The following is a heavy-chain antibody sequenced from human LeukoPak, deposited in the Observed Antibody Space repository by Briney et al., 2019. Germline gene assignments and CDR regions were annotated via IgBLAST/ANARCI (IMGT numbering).Heavy chain of an antibody. J-gene: IGHJ4*02. CDR3: AKSAMVTLGYFDY. V-gene: IGHV3-9*01. CDR2: ISWNSGSI. D-gene: IGHD5-18*01. Sequence: AGRSLRLSCAASGFTFDDYAMHRVRQAPGKGLEWVSGISWNSGSIGYADSVKGRFTISRDNAKNSLYLQMNSLRAEDTALYYCAKSAMVTLGYFDYWGQGTLVTVSS. CDR1: GFTFDDYA.